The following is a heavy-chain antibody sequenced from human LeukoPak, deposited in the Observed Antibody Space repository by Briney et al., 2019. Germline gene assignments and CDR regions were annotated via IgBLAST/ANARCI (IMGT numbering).Heavy chain of an antibody. D-gene: IGHD5-24*01. CDR2: IQQDGGQK. CDR1: GFTFSNYW. V-gene: IGHV3-7*05. CDR3: ARASNPWLQLS. J-gene: IGHJ4*02. Sequence: GGSLRLSCAASGFTFSNYWMIWVPQAPGKGVEWVANIQQDGGQKRYADSVRGRLTVSRDNAQTSLYLHMNSLRAEDTAVYYCARASNPWLQLSWGQGTLVTVSS.